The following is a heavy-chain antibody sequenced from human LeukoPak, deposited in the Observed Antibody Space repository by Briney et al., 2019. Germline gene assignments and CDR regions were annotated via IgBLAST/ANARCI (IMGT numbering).Heavy chain of an antibody. J-gene: IGHJ5*02. CDR1: GFTVSDNY. V-gene: IGHV3-53*01. D-gene: IGHD6-13*01. Sequence: EVSLRLSCAASGFTVSDNYMSWVGQAPGKGLEWVSVMYSRGDTYYANSVKGRFTFSRDISKNTLYLQMNGLRTEDTAMYYCARDAPQVPAAGVLASWGQGTLVTVSS. CDR3: ARDAPQVPAAGVLAS. CDR2: MYSRGDT.